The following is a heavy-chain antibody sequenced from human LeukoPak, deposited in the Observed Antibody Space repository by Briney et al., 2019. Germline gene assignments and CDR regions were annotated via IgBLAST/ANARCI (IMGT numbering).Heavy chain of an antibody. D-gene: IGHD6-25*01. V-gene: IGHV3-7*01. CDR2: IKQDASDS. CDR3: TKNIAAPGRVDYQLYGMDE. Sequence: AGGSLRLSCAASGFPFSGYWMTWVRQAPGKGLQWVASIKQDASDSRHVDSVKGRFTISRDNAKNSLFLQMNNLRPGDTAVYYCTKNIAAPGRVDYQLYGMDEWGQGTTVTVSS. J-gene: IGHJ6*02. CDR1: GFPFSGYW.